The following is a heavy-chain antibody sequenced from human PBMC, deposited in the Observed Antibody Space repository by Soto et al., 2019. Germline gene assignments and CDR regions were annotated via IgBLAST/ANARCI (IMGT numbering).Heavy chain of an antibody. D-gene: IGHD6-13*01. CDR1: GFTFSSYS. Sequence: GWSLRLACAASGFTFSSYSMNWVRQAPGKGLEWVSSISSSSSYIYYADSVKGRFTISRDNAKNSLYLQMNSLRAEDTAVYYCARDGGSWPAVYYYYGMDVWGQGTTVTVSS. J-gene: IGHJ6*02. CDR2: ISSSSSYI. V-gene: IGHV3-21*01. CDR3: ARDGGSWPAVYYYYGMDV.